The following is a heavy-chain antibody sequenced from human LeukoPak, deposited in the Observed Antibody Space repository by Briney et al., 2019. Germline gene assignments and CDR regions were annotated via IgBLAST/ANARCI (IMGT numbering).Heavy chain of an antibody. V-gene: IGHV1-2*06. CDR2: LNPNTGGT. J-gene: IGHJ4*02. CDR3: ARGQGSYGDY. Sequence: ASVQVSCKASGYIFTASYIHWVRQAPGQGLEWMGRLNPNTGGTTVAQKFQDRVTFTRDTSITTGYMELSSLISDDTAVYYCARGQGSYGDYWGQGTLVIVSS. CDR1: GYIFTASY. D-gene: IGHD5-18*01.